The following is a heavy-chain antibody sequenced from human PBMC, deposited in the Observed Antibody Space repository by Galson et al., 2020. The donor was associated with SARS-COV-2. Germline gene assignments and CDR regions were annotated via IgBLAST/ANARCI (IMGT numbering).Heavy chain of an antibody. CDR3: ARDSGGTYGMDV. J-gene: IGHJ6*02. D-gene: IGHD2-8*02. Sequence: SETLSLTCTVSGGSISSGDYYWSWIRQPPGKGLEWIGYIYYSGSTYYNPSLKSRVTISVDTSKNQFSLKLSSVTAADTAVYYCARDSGGTYGMDVWGQGTTVTVSS. CDR2: IYYSGST. V-gene: IGHV4-30-4*01. CDR1: GGSISSGDYY.